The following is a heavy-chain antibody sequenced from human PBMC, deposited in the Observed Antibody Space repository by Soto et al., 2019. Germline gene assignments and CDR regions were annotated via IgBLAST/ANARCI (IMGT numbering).Heavy chain of an antibody. Sequence: SETLSLTCTVSGGSISNYYWSWIRQSPGKGLEWIGYIYYSGTTNYNPSLKSRVTMSLDTSKTQFSLKLSSVTAAGSAVYFCARDQAGYYFAYWAQGTVVTVS. CDR3: ARDQAGYYFAY. CDR1: GGSISNYY. V-gene: IGHV4-59*01. D-gene: IGHD6-19*01. CDR2: IYYSGTT. J-gene: IGHJ4*02.